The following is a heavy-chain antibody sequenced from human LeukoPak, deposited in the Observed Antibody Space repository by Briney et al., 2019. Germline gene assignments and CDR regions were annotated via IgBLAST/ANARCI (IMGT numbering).Heavy chain of an antibody. D-gene: IGHD3-10*01. Sequence: SETLSLTCTVSGGSISSSSHYWGWIRQPPGKGLEWIGSIYYSGSTYYNPSLKSRVTISVDTSKNQFSLKLSSVTAADTAVYYCARGRLGGFGELHDADFDPWGQGTLVTVSS. CDR1: GGSISSSSHY. V-gene: IGHV4-39*01. CDR3: ARGRLGGFGELHDADFDP. J-gene: IGHJ5*02. CDR2: IYYSGST.